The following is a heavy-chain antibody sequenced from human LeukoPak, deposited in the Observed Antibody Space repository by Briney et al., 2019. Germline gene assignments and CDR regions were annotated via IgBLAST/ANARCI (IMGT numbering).Heavy chain of an antibody. J-gene: IGHJ4*02. Sequence: SVKVSCKASGGTFSSYATSWVRQAPGQGLEWMGGIIPIFGTANYAQKFQGRVTITADESTSTAYMELSSLRSEDTAVYYCAIAYYDSSGYYVVPFDYWGQGTLVTVSS. CDR2: IIPIFGTA. V-gene: IGHV1-69*13. D-gene: IGHD3-22*01. CDR3: AIAYYDSSGYYVVPFDY. CDR1: GGTFSSYA.